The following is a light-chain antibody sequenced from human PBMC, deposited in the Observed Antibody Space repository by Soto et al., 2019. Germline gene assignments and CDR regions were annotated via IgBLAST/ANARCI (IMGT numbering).Light chain of an antibody. V-gene: IGLV9-49*01. Sequence: QSVLTQPPSASASLGASVTLTCTLSSGYSNYQVDWYQQRPGMGPRFVMRVGTGGIVGSKGDGIPDRFSVLGSGLNRYLTIKNIQEEDESDYHCGADHGSESNFVVVFGGGTKVTVL. CDR3: GADHGSESNFVVV. CDR1: SGYSNYQ. J-gene: IGLJ2*01. CDR2: VGTGGIVG.